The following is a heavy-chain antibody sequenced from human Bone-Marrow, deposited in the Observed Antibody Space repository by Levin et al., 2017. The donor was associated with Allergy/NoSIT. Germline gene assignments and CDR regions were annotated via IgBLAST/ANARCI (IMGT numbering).Heavy chain of an antibody. V-gene: IGHV4-4*07. D-gene: IGHD3-10*01. CDR1: GGSISSYY. CDR3: ASGHYYGSGSLTDY. Sequence: SQTLSLTCTVSGGSISSYYWSWIRQPAGKGLEWIGRIYTSGSTNYNPSLKSRVTMSVDTSKNQFSLKLSSVTAADTAVYYCASGHYYGSGSLTDYWGQGTLVTVSS. CDR2: IYTSGST. J-gene: IGHJ4*02.